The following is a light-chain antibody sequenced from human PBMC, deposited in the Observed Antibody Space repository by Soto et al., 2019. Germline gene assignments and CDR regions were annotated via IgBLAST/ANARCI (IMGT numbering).Light chain of an antibody. CDR1: QSVNIY. V-gene: IGKV3D-15*01. J-gene: IGKJ5*01. CDR3: QQYNNWPPIT. Sequence: ETVMTQSPATLSVSPGERATLSCSASQSVNIYLAWYQQKPGQAPRLLIFGASSRATGIPARFSGSGSGTEFNLTISSLQSEDFAVYYCQQYNNWPPITFGQGTRLEI. CDR2: GAS.